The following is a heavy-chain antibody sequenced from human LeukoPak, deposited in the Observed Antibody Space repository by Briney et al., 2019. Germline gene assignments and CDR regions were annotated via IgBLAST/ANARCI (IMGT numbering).Heavy chain of an antibody. CDR3: AKERNDLGYSGYGTIDY. Sequence: GGSLRLSCAASGFTFSDYYMSWVRQAPGKGLEWVSAISGSGGSTYYADSVKGRFTISRDNSKNTLYLQMNSLRAEDTAVYYCAKERNDLGYSGYGTIDYWGQGTLVTVSS. CDR2: ISGSGGST. J-gene: IGHJ4*02. CDR1: GFTFSDYY. D-gene: IGHD5-12*01. V-gene: IGHV3-23*01.